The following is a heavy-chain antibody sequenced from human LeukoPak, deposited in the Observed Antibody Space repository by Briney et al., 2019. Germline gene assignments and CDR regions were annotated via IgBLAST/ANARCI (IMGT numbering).Heavy chain of an antibody. D-gene: IGHD6-19*01. CDR2: ISSSSSTI. CDR3: ARDLTNGWHYFDY. V-gene: IGHV3-48*01. Sequence: GGSLRLSCAASGFTFSSYSMNWVRQAPGKGLEWVSYISSSSSTIYYADSVKGRFTISRDNAKNSLYLQMNSLRAEDTAVYYCARDLTNGWHYFDYWGQGTLVTVSS. CDR1: GFTFSSYS. J-gene: IGHJ4*02.